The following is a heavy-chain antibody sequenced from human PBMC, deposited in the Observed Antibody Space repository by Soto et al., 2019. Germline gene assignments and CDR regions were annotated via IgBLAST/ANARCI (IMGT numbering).Heavy chain of an antibody. J-gene: IGHJ4*02. CDR2: INHSGST. CDR1: GGSFSGYY. CDR3: ARVRFEQQMSHFDY. Sequence: KPSETLSLTCAVYGGSFSGYYWTWIRQPPGTGLEWIGEINHSGSTNYNPSLKSRITINPDTSKNQFSLQLNSVTPEDTAVYYCARVRFEQQMSHFDYWGQGILVTVSS. D-gene: IGHD6-13*01. V-gene: IGHV4-34*01.